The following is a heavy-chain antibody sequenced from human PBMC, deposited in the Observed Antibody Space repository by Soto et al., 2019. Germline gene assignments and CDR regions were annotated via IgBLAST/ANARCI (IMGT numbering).Heavy chain of an antibody. J-gene: IGHJ4*01. CDR1: GDSVRIHY. V-gene: IGHV4-59*02. CDR3: AREGYSGYDPGYYFDY. CDR2: IYDGGTT. D-gene: IGHD5-12*01. Sequence: SETLSLTCTVSGDSVRIHYWTWIRQPPGKGLEWIGYIYDGGTTKYNPSLNSRATISADTSKNQVSLNLNSVTAADTAVYYCAREGYSGYDPGYYFDYWGHGTLVTVSS.